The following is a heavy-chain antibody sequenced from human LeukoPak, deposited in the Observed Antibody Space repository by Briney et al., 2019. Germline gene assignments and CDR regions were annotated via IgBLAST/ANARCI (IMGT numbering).Heavy chain of an antibody. Sequence: SETLSLTCAVYGGSFSGYYWSWIRQPPGKGLEWIGEINHSGSTNYNPSLKSRVTISVDTSKNQFSLKLSSVTAADTAVYYCARRLHYYGSGSSLGYFQHWGQGTLVTVSS. J-gene: IGHJ1*01. D-gene: IGHD3-10*01. CDR2: INHSGST. V-gene: IGHV4-34*01. CDR1: GGSFSGYY. CDR3: ARRLHYYGSGSSLGYFQH.